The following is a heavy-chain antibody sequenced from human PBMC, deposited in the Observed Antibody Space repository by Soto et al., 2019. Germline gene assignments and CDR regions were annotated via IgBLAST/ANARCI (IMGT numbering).Heavy chain of an antibody. J-gene: IGHJ3*02. CDR2: IYPGDSDT. CDR3: ARPGKSGYYAAWAYPPYDAFDI. V-gene: IGHV5-51*01. Sequence: GESLKISCKGSGYSFTSYWIGWVRQMPGKGLEWMGIIYPGDSDTRYSPSFQGQVTISADKSISTAYLQWSSLKASDTAMYYCARPGKSGYYAAWAYPPYDAFDIWGQGTMVTVSS. CDR1: GYSFTSYW. D-gene: IGHD3-3*01.